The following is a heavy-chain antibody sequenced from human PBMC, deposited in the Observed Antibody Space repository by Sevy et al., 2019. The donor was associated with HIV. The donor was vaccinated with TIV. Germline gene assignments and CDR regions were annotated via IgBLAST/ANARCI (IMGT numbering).Heavy chain of an antibody. Sequence: ASVKVSCKASGYTFTGYYMHWVRQAPGQGREWMGWINPDSGGPNYAPNFQGRVTLTRDTSISTAYMELSRLKSDDTAVYYCVRDDRDGYFDYWGQGTLVTVSS. CDR2: INPDSGGP. CDR3: VRDDRDGYFDY. V-gene: IGHV1-2*02. CDR1: GYTFTGYY. J-gene: IGHJ4*02.